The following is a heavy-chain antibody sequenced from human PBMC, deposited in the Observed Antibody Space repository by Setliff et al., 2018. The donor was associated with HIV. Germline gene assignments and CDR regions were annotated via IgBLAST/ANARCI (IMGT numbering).Heavy chain of an antibody. J-gene: IGHJ4*02. CDR3: ARGGLDIAAAGTGFDY. V-gene: IGHV1-2*02. CDR1: GYTLTELS. CDR2: ISPDNANT. D-gene: IGHD6-13*01. Sequence: ASVKVSCKVSGYTLTELSMHWVRQAPGEGLEWMGWISPDNANTRISQRFRGSVTMTRDRSINTAYMEFSGLTSDDTAVYYCARGGLDIAAAGTGFDYWGQGTLVTVSS.